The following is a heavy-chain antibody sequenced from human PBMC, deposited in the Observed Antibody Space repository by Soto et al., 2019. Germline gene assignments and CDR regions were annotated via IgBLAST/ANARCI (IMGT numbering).Heavy chain of an antibody. CDR2: IRSKVNNYAT. CDR1: GLTFSDST. CDR3: TRSGPYLDY. V-gene: IGHV3-73*01. Sequence: GGSLRLSCAASGLTFSDSTMHWVRQASGKGLEWVGRIRSKVNNYATAYAASVKGRFTISRDDSKNTAYLQMNSLETEDTAVYYCTRSGPYLDYWGQGTLVTVSS. D-gene: IGHD3-10*01. J-gene: IGHJ4*02.